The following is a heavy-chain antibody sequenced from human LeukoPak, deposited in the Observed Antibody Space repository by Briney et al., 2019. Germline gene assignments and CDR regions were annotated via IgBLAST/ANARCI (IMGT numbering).Heavy chain of an antibody. D-gene: IGHD3-10*01. V-gene: IGHV3-21*01. J-gene: IGHJ4*02. Sequence: GGSLRLSCAASGFTFSSYSMNWVRQAPGKGLGWVSSISSSSSYIYYADSVKGRFTISRDNAKNSLYLQMNSLRAEDTAVYYCARDLGYYGSGIRSFDYWGQGALVTVSS. CDR3: ARDLGYYGSGIRSFDY. CDR1: GFTFSSYS. CDR2: ISSSSSYI.